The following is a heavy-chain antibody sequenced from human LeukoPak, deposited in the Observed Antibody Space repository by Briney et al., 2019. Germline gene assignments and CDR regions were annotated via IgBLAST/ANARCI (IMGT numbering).Heavy chain of an antibody. J-gene: IGHJ4*02. D-gene: IGHD3-22*01. CDR1: VGSISSYY. CDR2: LYTSVST. CDR3: ARDRDYYDSSGYWTPLDY. Sequence: SETLSLTCTVSVGSISSYYWSWLRHPAGNGLEWIRRLYTSVSTNYNPSLKSRVTMSGDTSKNQLSLKLRSVTAADTAVYYCARDRDYYDSSGYWTPLDYWGQGTLVTVSS. V-gene: IGHV4-4*07.